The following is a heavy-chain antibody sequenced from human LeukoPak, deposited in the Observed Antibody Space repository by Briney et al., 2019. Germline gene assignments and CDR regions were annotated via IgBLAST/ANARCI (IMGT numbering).Heavy chain of an antibody. CDR2: ISSSSSYI. CDR1: GFTFSSYS. J-gene: IGHJ6*03. Sequence: PGGSLRLSCAASGFTFSSYSMNWVRQAPGKGLEWVSSISSSSSYIYYADSVKGRFTISRDNAKNTLYLQMNSLRAEDTAVYYCARDPKTDYYYYMDVWGKGTTVTVSS. CDR3: ARDPKTDYYYYMDV. V-gene: IGHV3-21*01.